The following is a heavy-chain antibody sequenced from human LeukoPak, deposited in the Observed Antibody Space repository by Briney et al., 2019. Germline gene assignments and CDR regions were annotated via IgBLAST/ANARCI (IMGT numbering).Heavy chain of an antibody. D-gene: IGHD6-19*01. CDR3: ARDMRWLALEALDY. CDR1: GFTFSSYW. Sequence: PGGSLRLSCEASGFTFSSYWMHWVRQAPGKGLVWVSRINSDGSSASYADSVKGRFTISRDNAKNTVFLQMNSLRAEDTAVYYCARDMRWLALEALDYWGQGTLVTVSS. V-gene: IGHV3-74*01. J-gene: IGHJ4*02. CDR2: INSDGSSA.